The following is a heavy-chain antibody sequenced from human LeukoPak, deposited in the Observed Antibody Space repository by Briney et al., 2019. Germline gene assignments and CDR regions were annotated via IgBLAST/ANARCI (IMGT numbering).Heavy chain of an antibody. CDR1: GGSISSYY. D-gene: IGHD3-10*01. CDR3: ARALITMVRGVISPNFDY. CDR2: IYYSGST. J-gene: IGHJ4*02. V-gene: IGHV4-59*01. Sequence: PETLSLTCTVSGGSISSYYWSWIRQPPGKGLEWIGYIYYSGSTNYNPSLKSRVTISVDTSKNQFSLKLSSVTAADTAVYYCARALITMVRGVISPNFDYWGQGTLVTVSS.